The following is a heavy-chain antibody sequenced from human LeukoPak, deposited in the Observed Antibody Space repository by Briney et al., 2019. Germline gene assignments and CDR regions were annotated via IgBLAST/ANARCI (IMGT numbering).Heavy chain of an antibody. CDR3: AKEGGRGSSGSYYNSFFDY. V-gene: IGHV3-23*01. Sequence: GGSLRLSCAASGFTFSSYAMSWVRQAPGKGLEWVSAISGSGGSTYYADSVKGRFTISRDNSKNTLYVQMNSLRAEDTAVYYCAKEGGRGSSGSYYNSFFDYWGQGTLVTVSS. J-gene: IGHJ4*02. CDR2: ISGSGGST. D-gene: IGHD3-10*01. CDR1: GFTFSSYA.